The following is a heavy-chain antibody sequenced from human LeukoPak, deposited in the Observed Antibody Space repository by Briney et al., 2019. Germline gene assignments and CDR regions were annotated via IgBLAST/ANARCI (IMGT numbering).Heavy chain of an antibody. CDR1: GGSISSYY. D-gene: IGHD5-12*01. CDR2: IYTSGST. J-gene: IGHJ4*02. V-gene: IGHV4-4*07. Sequence: SETLSLTSTVSGGSISSYYWSWIRQPAGKGLEWIGRIYTSGSTNYNPSLKSRVTMSVDTSKNQFSLKLSSVTAADTAVYYCARDYARSGYDTLDYWGREPWSPSPQ. CDR3: ARDYARSGYDTLDY.